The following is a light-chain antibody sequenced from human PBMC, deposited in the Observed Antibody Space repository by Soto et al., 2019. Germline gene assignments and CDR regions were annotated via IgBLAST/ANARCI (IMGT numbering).Light chain of an antibody. CDR2: DVS. V-gene: IGKV3-11*01. CDR1: QSVSTY. CDR3: QQRRSSLT. J-gene: IGKJ4*01. Sequence: IVLTQSPATLSLSPGERATLSCRASQSVSTYLAWYQQKSGQALRLLIYDVSKRATGIPPRFSGSGAGTDFTLTISSLEPEDSATYYCQQRRSSLTFGGGTKVEIK.